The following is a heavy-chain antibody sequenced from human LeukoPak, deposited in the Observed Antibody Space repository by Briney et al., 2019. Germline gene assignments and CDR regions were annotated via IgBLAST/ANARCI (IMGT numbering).Heavy chain of an antibody. J-gene: IGHJ5*02. V-gene: IGHV4-59*08. D-gene: IGHD6-13*01. Sequence: SETLSLTCTVSGGSISSYYWSWIRQPPGKGLEWIGNIFHSGSTYYNPSLISRVTISVDTSKNQFSLKLNSVTAADTAVYYCARSPVIATAFFDPWGQGTLVTVSS. CDR1: GGSISSYY. CDR2: IFHSGST. CDR3: ARSPVIATAFFDP.